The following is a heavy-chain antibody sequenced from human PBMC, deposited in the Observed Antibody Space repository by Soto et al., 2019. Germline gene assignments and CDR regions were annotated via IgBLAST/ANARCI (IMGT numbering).Heavy chain of an antibody. CDR1: GYSFTSYW. CDR3: ASSPRGYCSSTSCRELGNYYGMDV. D-gene: IGHD2-2*01. V-gene: IGHV5-51*01. J-gene: IGHJ6*02. Sequence: GESLKISCKGSGYSFTSYWIGWVRPMPGKSLEWMGIIYPGDSDTRYSPSFQGQVTISADKSISTAYLQWSSLKASDTAMYYCASSPRGYCSSTSCRELGNYYGMDVWGQGTTVTVSS. CDR2: IYPGDSDT.